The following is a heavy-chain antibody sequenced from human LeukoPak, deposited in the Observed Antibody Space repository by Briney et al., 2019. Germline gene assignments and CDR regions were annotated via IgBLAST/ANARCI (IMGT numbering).Heavy chain of an antibody. CDR3: ARGYYYDSSGYYYSRAFDI. D-gene: IGHD3-22*01. CDR2: IYTSGST. J-gene: IGHJ3*02. Sequence: SETLSLTCTVSGGSISSGSYYWSWIRQPAGKGLEWIGRIYTSGSTNYNPSLKSRVTISVDTSKNQFSLKLSSVTAADTAVYYCARGYYYDSSGYYYSRAFDIWGQGTMVTVSS. V-gene: IGHV4-61*02. CDR1: GGSISSGSYY.